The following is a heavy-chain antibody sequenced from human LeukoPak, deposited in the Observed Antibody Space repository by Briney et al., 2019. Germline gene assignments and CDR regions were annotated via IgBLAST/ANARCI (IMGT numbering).Heavy chain of an antibody. D-gene: IGHD2-15*01. CDR1: GFTFSNAW. Sequence: GGSLRLSCAASGFTFSNAWMSWVRQAPGKGLEWVGRIKSKTDYGTTDYAAPVKGRFTISRDDSKNTLYLQMNSLTIEDTAVYYCTSTITFCSGGSCLDFWGQGTLVTVSS. CDR3: TSTITFCSGGSCLDF. J-gene: IGHJ4*02. V-gene: IGHV3-15*01. CDR2: IKSKTDYGTT.